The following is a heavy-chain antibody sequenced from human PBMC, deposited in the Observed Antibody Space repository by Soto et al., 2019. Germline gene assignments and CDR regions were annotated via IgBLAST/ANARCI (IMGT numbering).Heavy chain of an antibody. CDR3: ASLKYSSSSLLDY. V-gene: IGHV4-39*01. J-gene: IGHJ4*02. CDR1: GDSISSSSYY. D-gene: IGHD6-6*01. CDR2: IYYSGST. Sequence: SETLSLTCTVSGDSISSSSYYWGWIRQPPGKGLEWIGSIYYSGSTYYNPSLKSRVTISVDTSKNQFSLKRSSVTAADTAVYYCASLKYSSSSLLDYWGQGTLVTVSS.